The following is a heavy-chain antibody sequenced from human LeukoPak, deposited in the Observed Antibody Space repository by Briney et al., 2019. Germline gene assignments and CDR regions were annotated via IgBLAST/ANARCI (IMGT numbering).Heavy chain of an antibody. CDR1: GFTFSSYS. J-gene: IGHJ6*03. Sequence: GGSLRLSCAASGFTFSSYSMNWVRQAPGKGLEWVANIKQDGSEKYYVDSVKGRFTISRDNAKNSLYLQMNSLRAEDTAVYYCARALDDSSGYYTPVRYYYMDVWGKGTTVTISS. CDR3: ARALDDSSGYYTPVRYYYMDV. V-gene: IGHV3-7*01. D-gene: IGHD3-22*01. CDR2: IKQDGSEK.